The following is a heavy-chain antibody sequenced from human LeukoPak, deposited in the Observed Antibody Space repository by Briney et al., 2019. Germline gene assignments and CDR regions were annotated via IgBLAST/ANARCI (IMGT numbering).Heavy chain of an antibody. CDR3: AKDPYDSSGYSEIDY. CDR1: GFTFSNYR. V-gene: IGHV3-53*01. J-gene: IGHJ4*02. Sequence: GGSLRLSCAASGFTFSNYRMNWVRQAPGKGLEWVSAIYSDGTTYYADSVKGRFTISRDNSKNTVYLQMNSLRAEDTAVYYCAKDPYDSSGYSEIDYWGQGTLVTVSS. CDR2: IYSDGTT. D-gene: IGHD3-22*01.